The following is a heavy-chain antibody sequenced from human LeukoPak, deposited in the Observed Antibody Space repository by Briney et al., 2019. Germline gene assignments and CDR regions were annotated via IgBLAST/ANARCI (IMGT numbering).Heavy chain of an antibody. CDR2: IIPIFGTA. J-gene: IGHJ5*02. CDR3: ASTNWFDP. CDR1: GGTFSSYA. Sequence: SVKVSCKASGGTFSSYAISWVRQAPGQGLEWMGGIIPIFGTANYAQKFQGRVTMTRDTSTSTVYMELSSLRSEDTAVYYCASTNWFDPWGQGTLVTVSS. V-gene: IGHV1-69*05.